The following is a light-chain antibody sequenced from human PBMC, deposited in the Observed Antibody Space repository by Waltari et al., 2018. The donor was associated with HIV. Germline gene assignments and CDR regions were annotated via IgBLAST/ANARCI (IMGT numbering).Light chain of an antibody. J-gene: IGKJ5*01. CDR1: QSVSSSY. V-gene: IGKV3-20*01. Sequence: NVLTQSPGTLSLSPGERVTLSCRASQSVSSSYLAWYQQKPGQAPRLLIFGASSRATGVPDRFSGSGSGTDFTLTISRLEPEDFAVYYCQLYGSSPPITFGQGTRLEIK. CDR3: QLYGSSPPIT. CDR2: GAS.